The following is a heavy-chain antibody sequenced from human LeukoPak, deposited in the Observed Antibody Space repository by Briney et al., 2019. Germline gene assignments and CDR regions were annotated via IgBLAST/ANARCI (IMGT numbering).Heavy chain of an antibody. CDR2: ISGSGGSK. CDR3: AKSPPMGGGEYFDH. V-gene: IGHV3-23*01. Sequence: GGSLRLSCAASGFTFSSYAMIWVRQAPGKGLEWVSAISGSGGSKYYEDSVKGRFTISRDNSKNTLYLQMNSQRAEDRAIYYCAKSPPMGGGEYFDHWGQGTLVTVSS. J-gene: IGHJ4*02. CDR1: GFTFSSYA. D-gene: IGHD3-16*01.